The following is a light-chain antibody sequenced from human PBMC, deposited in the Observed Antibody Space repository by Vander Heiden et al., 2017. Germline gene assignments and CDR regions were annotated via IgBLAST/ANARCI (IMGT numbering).Light chain of an antibody. CDR2: AAS. J-gene: IGKJ1*01. CDR1: QGISSY. V-gene: IGKV1-9*01. CDR3: QQLNSYPGT. Sequence: QLTQSPSSLSSSVGDRVTITCRASQGISSYLAWYQQKPGKATKLLIYAASTLQSGALSSISGSGSGTDFTLTISSLQPEDFATYYCQQLNSYPGTFGQGTKVEIK.